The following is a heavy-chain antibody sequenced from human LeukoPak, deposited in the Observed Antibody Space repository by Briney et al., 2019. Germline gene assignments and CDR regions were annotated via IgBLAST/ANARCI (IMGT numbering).Heavy chain of an antibody. D-gene: IGHD3-9*01. J-gene: IGHJ4*02. CDR3: AKADANYDILAYFDY. CDR1: GFTFSSYG. Sequence: PGGSLRLSCAASGFTFSSYGMHWVRQAPGKGLEWVAVISYDGSNKYYADSVKGRFTISRDNSKNTLYLQMNSVRAEDTAVYYCAKADANYDILAYFDYWGQGTLVTVSS. V-gene: IGHV3-30*18. CDR2: ISYDGSNK.